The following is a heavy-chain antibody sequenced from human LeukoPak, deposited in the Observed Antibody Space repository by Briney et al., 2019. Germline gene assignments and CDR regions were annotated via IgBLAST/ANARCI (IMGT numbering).Heavy chain of an antibody. V-gene: IGHV4-59*01. CDR2: IFYSGST. CDR1: DDSFSSYY. D-gene: IGHD2-15*01. J-gene: IGHJ5*02. CDR3: VRGNCSGAVCVYFDP. Sequence: PSETLSLTCSVSDDSFSSYYWSWIRQPPGKGLEWIGYIFYSGSTSYNPSLRSRVTILQDTSKNQVSLKLSSLTAADTAVYYCVRGNCSGAVCVYFDPWGQGTLVTVSS.